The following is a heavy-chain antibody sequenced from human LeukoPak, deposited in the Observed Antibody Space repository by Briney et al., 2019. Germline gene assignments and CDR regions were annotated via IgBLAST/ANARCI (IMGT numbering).Heavy chain of an antibody. D-gene: IGHD5-18*01. J-gene: IGHJ4*02. V-gene: IGHV3-49*04. CDR1: GFTFGDYA. CDR3: TGGPDLDTVLGRGLMFTVLFDF. Sequence: PRRSLRRSCTASGFTFGDYAMSWVRQAPGEGLEWVGLIRSKAFGGTTEYAASVKGRFTISRDESKSIAYLQMNSLKTEDTAVYYCTGGPDLDTVLGRGLMFTVLFDFWGQGTLVTVSS. CDR2: IRSKAFGGTT.